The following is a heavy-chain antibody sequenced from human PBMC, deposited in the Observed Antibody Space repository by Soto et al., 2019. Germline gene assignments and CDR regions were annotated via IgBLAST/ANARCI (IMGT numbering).Heavy chain of an antibody. J-gene: IGHJ4*02. D-gene: IGHD1-26*01. V-gene: IGHV1-69*01. Sequence: QVQLVQSGAEVKKPGSSVKVSYKASGGTFSSYAISWVRQAPGQGLEWMGGIIPIFGTANYAQKFQGRVTITADESTSTAYMELSSLRSEDTAVYYCARGTVGATPEVGWYWGQGTLVTVSS. CDR1: GGTFSSYA. CDR2: IIPIFGTA. CDR3: ARGTVGATPEVGWY.